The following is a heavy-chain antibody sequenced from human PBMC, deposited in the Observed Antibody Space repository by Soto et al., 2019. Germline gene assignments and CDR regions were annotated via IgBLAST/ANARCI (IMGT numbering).Heavy chain of an antibody. D-gene: IGHD1-1*01. CDR3: AREQQLDTGNFDY. CDR2: INAGNGNT. CDR1: GYTFTNYA. J-gene: IGHJ4*02. Sequence: GASVKVSCKASGYTFTNYAIHWVRQAPGQRLEWMGWINAGNGNTKYSQKFQDRVTITRDTSASTVYMALGSLRFEDTAVYYCAREQQLDTGNFDYWGQGTLVTVSS. V-gene: IGHV1-3*01.